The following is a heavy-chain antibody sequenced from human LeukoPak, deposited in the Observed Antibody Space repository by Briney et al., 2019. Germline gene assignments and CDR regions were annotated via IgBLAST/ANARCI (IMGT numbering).Heavy chain of an antibody. CDR1: GFTFDDYS. J-gene: IGHJ4*02. CDR3: ARGRVVPAAIGY. V-gene: IGHV3-43*01. D-gene: IGHD2-2*01. Sequence: GGSLRLSCAASGFTFDDYSMHWVRQAPGKGLEWVSLITWDGGSTYYADSVKGRFTISRDNSKNTLYLQMNSLRAEDTAVYYCARGRVVPAAIGYWGQGTLVTVSS. CDR2: ITWDGGST.